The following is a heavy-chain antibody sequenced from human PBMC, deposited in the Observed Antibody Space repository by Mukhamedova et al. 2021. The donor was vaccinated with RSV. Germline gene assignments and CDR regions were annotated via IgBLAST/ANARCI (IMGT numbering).Heavy chain of an antibody. D-gene: IGHD2-15*01. Sequence: GQGLEWMGWINPNSGGTNYAQKFQGRVTMTRDTSIGTAYMELSRLRSDDTAVYYCARDRGYCSGGSCNGPPTRYYGMDVWGQGTTV. V-gene: IGHV1-2*02. J-gene: IGHJ6*02. CDR3: ARDRGYCSGGSCNGPPTRYYGMDV. CDR2: INPNSGGT.